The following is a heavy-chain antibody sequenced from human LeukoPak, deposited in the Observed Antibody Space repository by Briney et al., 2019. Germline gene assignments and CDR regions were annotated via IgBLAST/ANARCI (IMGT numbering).Heavy chain of an antibody. CDR2: IYTSGST. V-gene: IGHV4-61*02. Sequence: SQTLSLTCTVSGGSISSGSYYWSWIRQPAGKGLEWIGRIYTSGSTNYNPSLKSRVTISVDTSKNQFSLKLSSVTAADAAVYYCARGPQPTTYYYDSSGYYGWFDPWGQGTLVTVSS. D-gene: IGHD3-22*01. J-gene: IGHJ5*02. CDR1: GGSISSGSYY. CDR3: ARGPQPTTYYYDSSGYYGWFDP.